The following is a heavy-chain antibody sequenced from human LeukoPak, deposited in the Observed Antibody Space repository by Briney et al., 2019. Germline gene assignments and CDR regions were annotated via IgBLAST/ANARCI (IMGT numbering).Heavy chain of an antibody. D-gene: IGHD3-10*01. CDR3: ASGPSPITMVRGASYYYYMDV. J-gene: IGHJ6*03. Sequence: ASVKVSCKASGGTFSSYAISWVRQAPGQGLEWMGGIIPIFGTANYAQKFQGRVTITTDESTSTAYMELSSLRSEDTAVYYCASGPSPITMVRGASYYYYMDVWGKGTTVTVSS. CDR2: IIPIFGTA. V-gene: IGHV1-69*05. CDR1: GGTFSSYA.